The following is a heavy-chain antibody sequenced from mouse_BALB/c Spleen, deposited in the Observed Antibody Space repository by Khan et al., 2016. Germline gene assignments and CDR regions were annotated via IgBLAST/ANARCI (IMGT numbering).Heavy chain of an antibody. CDR1: GNTFTNYG. Sequence: QIQLVQSGPELKKPGETVKISCKASGNTFTNYGMNWVKQAPGKGLKWMGWIDTYTGEPTYTDDFRGRFAFSLETSASTAYLQLNNLKNEDTATYDWAESYRARPGAMDYWGQETAVTVSS. D-gene: IGHD2-14*01. V-gene: IGHV9-3-1*01. CDR2: IDTYTGEP. J-gene: IGHJ4*01. CDR3: AESYRARPGAMDY.